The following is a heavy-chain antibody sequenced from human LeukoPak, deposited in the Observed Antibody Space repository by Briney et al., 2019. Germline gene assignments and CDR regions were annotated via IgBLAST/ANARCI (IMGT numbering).Heavy chain of an antibody. D-gene: IGHD3-10*01. CDR3: ARGRFGELSVATFDI. J-gene: IGHJ3*02. CDR1: GFTFNNYG. V-gene: IGHV3-33*01. Sequence: HSGRSLRLSCAASGFTFNNYGMHWVRQAPGKGLEWVALIWYDGTNKYYGDSVKGRFTISRDNSKNTLYLQMNSLRAEDTAVYYCARGRFGELSVATFDIWGQGTMVTVSS. CDR2: IWYDGTNK.